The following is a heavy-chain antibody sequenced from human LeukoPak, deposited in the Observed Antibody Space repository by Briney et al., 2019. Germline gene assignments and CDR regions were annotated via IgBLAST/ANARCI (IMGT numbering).Heavy chain of an antibody. CDR3: ARAQMGTPTDC. Sequence: GGSLRLSCAASGFTFSSYWMHWVRQAPGKGLVWVSRINGDGSSTIYADSVKGRFTISRDNAKSTLYLQMSSLRAEDTAVYYCARAQMGTPTDCWGQGTLVTVSS. J-gene: IGHJ4*02. CDR1: GFTFSSYW. D-gene: IGHD1-14*01. CDR2: INGDGSST. V-gene: IGHV3-74*01.